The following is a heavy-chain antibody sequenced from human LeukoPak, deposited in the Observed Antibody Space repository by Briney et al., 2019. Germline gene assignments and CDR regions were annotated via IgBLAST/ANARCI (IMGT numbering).Heavy chain of an antibody. D-gene: IGHD5-18*01. CDR2: IIPILGIA. Sequence: SVKVSCKASGGTFSSYAISWVRQAPGQGLEWMGRIIPILGIANYAQKFQGRVTITADKSTSTAYMELSSLRSEDTAVYYCARERGYTAMGGRAGYYYGMDVWGQGTTVTVSS. CDR1: GGTFSSYA. V-gene: IGHV1-69*04. CDR3: ARERGYTAMGGRAGYYYGMDV. J-gene: IGHJ6*02.